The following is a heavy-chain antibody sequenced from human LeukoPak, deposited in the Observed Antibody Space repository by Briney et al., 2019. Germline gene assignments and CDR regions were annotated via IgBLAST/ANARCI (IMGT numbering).Heavy chain of an antibody. D-gene: IGHD3-22*01. CDR1: GGSISSGSYY. J-gene: IGHJ4*02. V-gene: IGHV4-61*02. CDR3: ARAGGMYYFDCSGYWY. Sequence: PSQTLSLTCTVSGGSISSGSYYWSWIRQPAGKGLEWIGRIYTSGSTNYNPSLKSRVTISVDTSKNQFSLKLSSVTAADTAVYYCARAGGMYYFDCSGYWYWGQGTLVTVSS. CDR2: IYTSGST.